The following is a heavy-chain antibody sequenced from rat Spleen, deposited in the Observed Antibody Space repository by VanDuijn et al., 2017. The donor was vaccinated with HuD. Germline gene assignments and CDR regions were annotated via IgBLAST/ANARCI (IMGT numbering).Heavy chain of an antibody. CDR3: ARHKAGTYWYFDF. CDR1: GFTFNNYW. CDR2: ITNTGGST. J-gene: IGHJ1*01. Sequence: EVQLVESGGGLVQPGRSLKLSCVASGFTFNNYWMTWIRQAPGKGLEWVASITNTGGSTYYRDSVKGRFTISRDNAKSTLYLQMDSLRSEDTATYYCARHKAGTYWYFDFWGPGTMVTVSS. V-gene: IGHV5-31*01. D-gene: IGHD4-2*01.